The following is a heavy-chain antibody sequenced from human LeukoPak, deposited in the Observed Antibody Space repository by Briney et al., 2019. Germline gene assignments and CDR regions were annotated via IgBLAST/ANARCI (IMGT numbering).Heavy chain of an antibody. V-gene: IGHV3-9*01. CDR3: ARFNRGSKGGDY. CDR2: ISWNSGSI. D-gene: IGHD1-14*01. Sequence: PGGSLRLSCAASGFTFDDYAMHWVRQAPGKGLEWVSGISWNSGSIGYADSVKGRFTISRDNSKNTLYLQMNSLRAEDTAVYYCARFNRGSKGGDYWGQGTLVTVSS. J-gene: IGHJ4*02. CDR1: GFTFDDYA.